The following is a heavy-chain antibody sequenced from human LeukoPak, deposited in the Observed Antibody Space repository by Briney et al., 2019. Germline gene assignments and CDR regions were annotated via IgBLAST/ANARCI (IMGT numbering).Heavy chain of an antibody. V-gene: IGHV1-3*01. J-gene: IGHJ4*02. CDR2: INAGNGNT. D-gene: IGHD5-18*01. CDR1: GYTFTSYA. Sequence: GASVKVSCKASGYTFTSYAMHWVRQAPGQRLEWMGWINAGNGNTKYSQKFQGRATITRDTSASIAYMELSSLRSEDTAVYYCASPVANSYGFDYWGQGTLVTVSS. CDR3: ASPVANSYGFDY.